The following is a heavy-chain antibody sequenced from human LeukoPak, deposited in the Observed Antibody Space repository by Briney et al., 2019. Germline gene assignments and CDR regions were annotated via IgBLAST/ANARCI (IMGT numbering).Heavy chain of an antibody. CDR2: VTGRGSST. D-gene: IGHD3-9*01. Sequence: QPGASLRLSCVASGFTFSNYAMSWVRQAPGKRLEWVSAVTGRGSSTYYADSVEGRFTISRDNSRNTLFLQMNSLRAEDTAIYYCAKWGDFDILTGYYVSDFWGQGTLVTVSS. J-gene: IGHJ4*02. CDR3: AKWGDFDILTGYYVSDF. V-gene: IGHV3-23*01. CDR1: GFTFSNYA.